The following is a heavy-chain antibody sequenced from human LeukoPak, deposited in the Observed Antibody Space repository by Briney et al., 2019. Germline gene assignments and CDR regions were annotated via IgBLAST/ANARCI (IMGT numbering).Heavy chain of an antibody. V-gene: IGHV4-39*07. CDR1: GGSISSSSYY. CDR2: IYYSGST. D-gene: IGHD6-13*01. J-gene: IGHJ4*02. Sequence: PSETLSLTCTVSGGSISSSSYYWGWIRQPPGKGLEWIGSIYYSGSTYYNPSLKSRVTISVDTSKNQFSLKLSSVTAADTAVYYCAGEASSWYESVDYWGQGTLVTVSS. CDR3: AGEASSWYESVDY.